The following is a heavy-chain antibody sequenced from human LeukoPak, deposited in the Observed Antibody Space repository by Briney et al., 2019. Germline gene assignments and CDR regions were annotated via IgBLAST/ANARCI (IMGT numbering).Heavy chain of an antibody. CDR1: SGSISSSNYY. CDR2: ISTIGST. Sequence: NTSETLSLTCTVSSGSISSSNYYWSWIRQPAGKGLEWIGRISTIGSTNYNPSLNSRVTISIDTSKNQFSLKLSSVTAADTAVYYCARHCRSRTRSGWFNSVAFDIWGQGTMVTVSS. D-gene: IGHD6-19*01. J-gene: IGHJ3*02. V-gene: IGHV4-61*02. CDR3: ARHCRSRTRSGWFNSVAFDI.